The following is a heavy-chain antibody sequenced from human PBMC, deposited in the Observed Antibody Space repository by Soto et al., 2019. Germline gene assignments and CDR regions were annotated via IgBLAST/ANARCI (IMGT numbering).Heavy chain of an antibody. D-gene: IGHD3-22*01. CDR1: GFTFTSSA. CDR3: AATIYYDSTQLDF. Sequence: SVKVSCKASGFTFTSSAVQWVRQARGQRLEWIGWIVIGSGNTNYAQKFQERVTITRDMSTSTAYMELSSLRSEDTAVYYCAATIYYDSTQLDFWGQGTLVTVSS. J-gene: IGHJ4*02. CDR2: IVIGSGNT. V-gene: IGHV1-58*01.